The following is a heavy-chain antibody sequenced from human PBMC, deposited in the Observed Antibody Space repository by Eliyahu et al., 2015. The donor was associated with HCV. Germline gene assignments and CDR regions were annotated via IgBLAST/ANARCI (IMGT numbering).Heavy chain of an antibody. V-gene: IGHV3-9*01. CDR3: VKPLSHQQLVFDS. J-gene: IGHJ4*02. CDR1: GFTLENFA. Sequence: EVQLMESGGGSAQPGGSLRLSCAASGFTLENFAMHWVRQTPGRGLEWVSGISWNSGSIAYADSVKGRVTISRDNAKNSLYLQMNSLSPDDTTLYYCVKPLSHQQLVFDSWGQGTLVTVSS. D-gene: IGHD6-13*01. CDR2: ISWNSGSI.